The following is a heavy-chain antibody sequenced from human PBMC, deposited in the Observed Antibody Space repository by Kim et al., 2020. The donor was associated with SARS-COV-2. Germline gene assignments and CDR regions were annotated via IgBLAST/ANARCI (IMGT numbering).Heavy chain of an antibody. CDR3: ARDPGIVGDTSAFDI. J-gene: IGHJ3*02. CDR2: IYSGGST. V-gene: IGHV3-66*01. CDR1: GFTVSSNY. Sequence: GGSLRLSCAASGFTVSSNYMSWVRQAPGKGLEWVSVIYSGGSTYYADSVKGRFTISRDNSKNTLYLQMNSLRAEDTAVYYCARDPGIVGDTSAFDIWGQGTMVTVSS. D-gene: IGHD1-26*01.